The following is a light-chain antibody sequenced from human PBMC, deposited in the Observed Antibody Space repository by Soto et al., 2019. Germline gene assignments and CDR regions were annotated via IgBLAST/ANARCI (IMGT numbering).Light chain of an antibody. CDR1: TSNLGSNF. J-gene: IGLJ3*02. V-gene: IGLV1-47*01. CDR2: RND. CDR3: AAWDDRVSGLV. Sequence: QSVLTQPPSASGTPGQRVTISCSGSTSNLGSNFVYWYQQVPGAAPKLLISRNDQRPSGVPDRFSGSKSGTSASLAISGLRSEDEADYHCAAWDDRVSGLVFGGGSKLTVL.